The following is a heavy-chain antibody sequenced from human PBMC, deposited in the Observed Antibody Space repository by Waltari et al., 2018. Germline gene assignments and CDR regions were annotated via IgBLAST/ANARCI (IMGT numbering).Heavy chain of an antibody. V-gene: IGHV3-7*01. J-gene: IGHJ4*02. D-gene: IGHD2-8*01. CDR3: ARVEGGIELMVYGD. Sequence: EAQLAESGGGLVEPGGSLRLSCAASAFTFSKYWMSWVRQAPGKGLEWVANINQDGSEKYHVGSVQGRFTISRDNAKNSLYLQMNSLRAEDTAIYYCARVEGGIELMVYGDWGQGTLVTVSS. CDR2: INQDGSEK. CDR1: AFTFSKYW.